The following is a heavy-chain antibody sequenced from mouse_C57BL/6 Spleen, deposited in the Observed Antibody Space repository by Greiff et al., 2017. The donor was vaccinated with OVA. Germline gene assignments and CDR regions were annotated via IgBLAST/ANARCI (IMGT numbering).Heavy chain of an antibody. V-gene: IGHV3-6*01. D-gene: IGHD3-3*01. J-gene: IGHJ3*01. CDR2: ISYDGSN. CDR3: ARGDVWFAY. Sequence: EVKLMESGPGLVKPSQSLSLTCSVTGYSITSGYYWNWIRQFPGNKLEWMGYISYDGSNNYNPSLKNRISITRDTSKNQFFLKLNSVTTEDTATYYCARGDVWFAYWGQGTLVTVSA. CDR1: GYSITSGYY.